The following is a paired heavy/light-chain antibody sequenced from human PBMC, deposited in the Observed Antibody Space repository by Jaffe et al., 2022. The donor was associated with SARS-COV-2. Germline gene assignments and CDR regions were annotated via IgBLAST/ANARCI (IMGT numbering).Light chain of an antibody. Sequence: DIVLTQSPGTLSLSPGENATLSCRASQFVRLNYLAWYQQKPGQAPRLLIFGTSTRATGIPDRFSGSGAGTDFTLTISRLQPEDSAMYYCQQYHIPPRTFGQGTKVEI. J-gene: IGKJ1*01. CDR1: QFVRLNY. CDR2: GTS. V-gene: IGKV3-20*01. CDR3: QQYHIPPRT.
Heavy chain of an antibody. J-gene: IGHJ4*02. CDR1: GYRFTAFF. CDR2: IHPNSGDP. CDR3: ARDDPYGDLDY. D-gene: IGHD7-27*01. Sequence: QVQLVQSGTEVRKPGASVKVSCRTSGYRFTAFFLHWVRQAPGQRPEWLGRIHPNSGDPNYGQKFQGRVTLTRDMSITTVYMELNNLRSDDTAIYYCARDDPYGDLDYWGQGTQVTVST. V-gene: IGHV1-2*06.